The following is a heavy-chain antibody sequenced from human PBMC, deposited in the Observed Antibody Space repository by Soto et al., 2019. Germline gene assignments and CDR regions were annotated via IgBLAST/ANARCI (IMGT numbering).Heavy chain of an antibody. CDR2: ISAYNGNT. D-gene: IGHD2-2*01. V-gene: IGHV1-18*01. J-gene: IGHJ6*02. CDR1: GYTFTNYG. Sequence: QVQLVQSGAEVKKPGASVNVSCKASGYTFTNYGFIWVRQAPGQRLEWMGWISAYNGNTNYAQKLQGRVTMTTDTSTGTAYMELRSLRSDDTAVYYCASSFTSSQWLYGMDVWGQGTTVTVSS. CDR3: ASSFTSSQWLYGMDV.